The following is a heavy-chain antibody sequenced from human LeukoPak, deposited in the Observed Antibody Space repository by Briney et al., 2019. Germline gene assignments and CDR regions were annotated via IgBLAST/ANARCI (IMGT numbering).Heavy chain of an antibody. CDR1: GFTFRSYG. CDR2: ISYDGSNK. Sequence: GRSLRLSCAASGFTFRSYGMHWVRQAPGMGLEWVGVISYDGSNKDYADSVRSRFTISRDNSKNTLYLQVNSLRSDDTAVYYCARHNSGRYWDYFEYWGQGTLVTVSS. J-gene: IGHJ4*02. CDR3: ARHNSGRYWDYFEY. V-gene: IGHV3-30*03. D-gene: IGHD1-26*01.